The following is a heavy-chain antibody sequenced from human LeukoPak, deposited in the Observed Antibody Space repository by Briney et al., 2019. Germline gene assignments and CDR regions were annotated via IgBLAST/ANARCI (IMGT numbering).Heavy chain of an antibody. J-gene: IGHJ3*02. CDR3: ARDLTPRAFDI. Sequence: GGSLRLSCAASGFTFSSYAMHWVHQAPGKGLEWVAVISYDGSNKYYADSVKGRFTISRDNSKNTLYLQMNSLRAEDTAVYYCARDLTPRAFDIWGQGTMVTVSS. V-gene: IGHV3-30-3*01. CDR2: ISYDGSNK. CDR1: GFTFSSYA. D-gene: IGHD3-10*01.